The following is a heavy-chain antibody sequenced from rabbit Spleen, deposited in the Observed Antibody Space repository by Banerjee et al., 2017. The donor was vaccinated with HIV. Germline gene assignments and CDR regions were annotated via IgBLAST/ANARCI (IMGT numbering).Heavy chain of an antibody. J-gene: IGHJ4*01. D-gene: IGHD4-1*01. V-gene: IGHV1S40*01. Sequence: QSLEESGGDLVKPGASLTLTCKASGFSFSSGYYMCWVRQAPGKGLEWIACIYGGSSGDTYYANWVKGRFTISKTSSTTVTLQMTSLTAADTATYFCARSVNNRGWGINLWGQGTLVTVS. CDR3: ARSVNNRGWGINL. CDR2: IYGGSSGDT. CDR1: GFSFSSGYY.